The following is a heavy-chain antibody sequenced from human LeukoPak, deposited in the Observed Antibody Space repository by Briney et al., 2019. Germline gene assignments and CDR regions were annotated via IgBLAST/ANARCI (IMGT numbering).Heavy chain of an antibody. CDR3: ARGLSRKKFGELSYYFDY. CDR2: MNPNSGNT. V-gene: IGHV1-8*01. CDR1: GYTFTSYD. J-gene: IGHJ4*02. D-gene: IGHD3-10*01. Sequence: ASVKVSCKAAGYTFTSYDINWVRQATGQGLEWMGLMNPNSGNTGYAQKFQGRVTMTRNTSISTAYMELSSLRSEDTAVYYCARGLSRKKFGELSYYFDYWGQGTLVTVSS.